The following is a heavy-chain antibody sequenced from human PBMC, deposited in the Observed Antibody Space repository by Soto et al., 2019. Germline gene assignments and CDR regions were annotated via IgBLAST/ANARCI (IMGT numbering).Heavy chain of an antibody. CDR1: GFSLRTSGVG. D-gene: IGHD6-19*01. CDR2: IYWNDDK. V-gene: IGHV2-5*01. Sequence: LTLTCIFSGFSLRTSGVGVGWIRQPPGKALEWLGFIYWNDDKRYSPSLKSRLTITKDTSKNQVVLTMTNMDPVDTATYYCAKSGSSGWYGWFDPWGQGTLVTVSS. CDR3: AKSGSSGWYGWFDP. J-gene: IGHJ5*02.